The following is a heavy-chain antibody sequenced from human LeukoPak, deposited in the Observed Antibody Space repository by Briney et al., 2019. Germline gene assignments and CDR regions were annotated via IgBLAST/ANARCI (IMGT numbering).Heavy chain of an antibody. CDR2: ISAYNGNT. J-gene: IGHJ5*02. D-gene: IGHD6-19*01. V-gene: IGHV1-18*01. Sequence: GASVKVSCKASGYTFTSYGISWVRQAPGQGLEWMGWISAYNGNTNYAQKLQGRVTMTTDTSTSTAYMVLRSLRSDDTAVYYCARVTYSSGWLGHNWFDPWGQGTLVTVSS. CDR1: GYTFTSYG. CDR3: ARVTYSSGWLGHNWFDP.